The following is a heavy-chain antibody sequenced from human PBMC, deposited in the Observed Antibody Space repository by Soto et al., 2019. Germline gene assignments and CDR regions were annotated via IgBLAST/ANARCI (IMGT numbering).Heavy chain of an antibody. CDR3: ARLEFLGPQFDP. Sequence: SETLSLTCTVSGGSISSDYWSWIRQPPGKGLEWIGYVYYSGSTNYNPSLKSRVTISVDTSKNQFSLKLSSVTAADTAIYYCARLEFLGPQFDPWGQGTLVTVSS. V-gene: IGHV4-59*08. J-gene: IGHJ5*02. D-gene: IGHD1-26*01. CDR1: GGSISSDY. CDR2: VYYSGST.